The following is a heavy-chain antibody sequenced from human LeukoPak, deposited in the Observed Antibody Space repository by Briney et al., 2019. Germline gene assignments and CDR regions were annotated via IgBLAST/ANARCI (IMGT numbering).Heavy chain of an antibody. D-gene: IGHD6-19*01. V-gene: IGHV1-2*06. CDR1: GYSFTYYY. J-gene: IGHJ4*02. CDR3: ARDLIAVAGTRGGDY. CDR2: INPNSGGT. Sequence: ASVKVSCKAVGYSFTYYYIHWVRQAPGQGLEWMGRINPNSGGTNYAQKFQGRATMTRDTSISTAYMELSRLRSDDTAVYYCARDLIAVAGTRGGDYWGQGTLVTVSS.